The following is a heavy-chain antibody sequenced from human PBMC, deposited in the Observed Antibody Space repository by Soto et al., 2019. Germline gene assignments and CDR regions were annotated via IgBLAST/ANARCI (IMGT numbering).Heavy chain of an antibody. Sequence: PGGSLRLSCAASGFTFSSYAMHWVRQAPGKGLEWVAVTSYAGNNKDYADSVKGRFTISRDNSKNTLYLQMNSLRAEDTAVYYCARDPGGYGAYNPHYYFDWWGQGTLVTVSS. J-gene: IGHJ4*02. CDR2: TSYAGNNK. D-gene: IGHD5-12*01. V-gene: IGHV3-30-3*01. CDR1: GFTFSSYA. CDR3: ARDPGGYGAYNPHYYFDW.